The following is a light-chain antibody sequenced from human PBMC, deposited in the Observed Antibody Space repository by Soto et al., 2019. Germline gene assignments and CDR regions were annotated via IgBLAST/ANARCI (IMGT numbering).Light chain of an antibody. J-gene: IGKJ1*01. V-gene: IGKV1-5*01. CDR1: QSISSW. CDR3: QRYNSYPWT. Sequence: DIQMTQSPSTLSAYVGDRVTITCRASQSISSWLAWYQQKPGKAPNLLIYDAASLEAGVPSRFSGSGTGTEFTLTINSLQPTDFATYYCQRYNSYPWTFGQGTKVEI. CDR2: DAA.